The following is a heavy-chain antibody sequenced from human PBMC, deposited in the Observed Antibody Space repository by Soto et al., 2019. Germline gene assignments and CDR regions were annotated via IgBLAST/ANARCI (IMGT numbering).Heavy chain of an antibody. J-gene: IGHJ5*02. D-gene: IGHD2-15*01. CDR2: IIPILGIA. V-gene: IGHV1-69*08. Sequence: QVQLVQSGAEVKKPGSSVKVSCKASGGTFSSYTISWVRQAPGQGLEWMGRIIPILGIANYAQKFQGRVTITADKSTSTAYMELTSLRSEDTAVYYCARDPHLGGSDDVGFDPWGQGTLVTVSS. CDR3: ARDPHLGGSDDVGFDP. CDR1: GGTFSSYT.